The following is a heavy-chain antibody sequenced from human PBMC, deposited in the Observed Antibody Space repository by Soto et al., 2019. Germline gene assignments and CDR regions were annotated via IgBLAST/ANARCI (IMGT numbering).Heavy chain of an antibody. D-gene: IGHD3-3*01. CDR2: IRSKAYGGTT. Sequence: GGSLRLSCTASGFTFGDYAMSWFRQAPGKGLEWVGFIRSKAYGGTTEYAASVKGRFTISRDDSKSIAYLQMNSLKTEDTAVYYCTRQEGYYDFWSGPLYFDYWGQGTLVTVSS. CDR3: TRQEGYYDFWSGPLYFDY. V-gene: IGHV3-49*03. J-gene: IGHJ4*02. CDR1: GFTFGDYA.